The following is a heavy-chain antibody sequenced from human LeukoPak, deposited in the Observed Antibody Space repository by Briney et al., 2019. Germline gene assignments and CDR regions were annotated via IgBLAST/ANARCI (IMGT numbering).Heavy chain of an antibody. Sequence: SETLSLTCTVSGGSISSSSYYWGWIRQPPGKGLEWIGSIYYSGSTYYNPSLKSRVTISVDTSKNQFSLKLSSVTAADTAVYYCVSYSSSSVHDFDPWGQGTLVTVSS. J-gene: IGHJ5*02. CDR3: VSYSSSSVHDFDP. CDR1: GGSISSSSYY. CDR2: IYYSGST. V-gene: IGHV4-39*07. D-gene: IGHD6-6*01.